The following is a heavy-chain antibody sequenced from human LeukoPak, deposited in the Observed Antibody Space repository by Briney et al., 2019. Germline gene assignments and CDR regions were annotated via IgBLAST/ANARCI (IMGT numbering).Heavy chain of an antibody. CDR2: ISGSGGST. Sequence: TGGSLRLSCAASGFTFSSYAMSWVRQAPGEGLEWVSAISGSGGSTYYADSVKGGLTISRDNTKNTLYLQMNSLRAEDTAVYYCAKDGRDDFWSGYSNFFDYWGQGTLVTVSS. J-gene: IGHJ4*02. V-gene: IGHV3-23*01. CDR3: AKDGRDDFWSGYSNFFDY. D-gene: IGHD3-3*01. CDR1: GFTFSSYA.